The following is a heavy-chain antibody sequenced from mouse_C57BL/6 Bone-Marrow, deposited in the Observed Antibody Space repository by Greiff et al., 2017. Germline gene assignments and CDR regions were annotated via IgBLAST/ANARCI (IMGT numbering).Heavy chain of an antibody. CDR2: LHPSDSDT. V-gene: IGHV1-74*01. D-gene: IGHD2-5*01. CDR1: GYTFTSYW. J-gene: IGHJ3*01. CDR3: APVYSNYVGFAY. Sequence: QVQLQQPGAELVKPGASVKVSCKASGYTFTSYWMHWVKQRPGQGLEWIGRLHPSDSDTNYHQKFKGKSTLTVDKSSSTAYMQLSSLTSEDSAVYDCAPVYSNYVGFAYGGQGTLVTVSA.